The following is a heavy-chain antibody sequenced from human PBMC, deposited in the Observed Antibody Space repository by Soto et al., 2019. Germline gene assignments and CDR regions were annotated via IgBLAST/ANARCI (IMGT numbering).Heavy chain of an antibody. D-gene: IGHD3-16*01. CDR1: GFNVMRYC. CDR3: ARDIGFDYVN. CDR2: IKEDGSEI. V-gene: IGHV3-7*01. Sequence: SLSCAVSGFNVMRYCMSWVRQAPGKGLEWVASIKEDGSEIYYLHSVRGRFSISRDSAGNALHLTMNYLSAEDTGVYFCARDIGFDYVNWGQGTLVTVSS. J-gene: IGHJ4*02.